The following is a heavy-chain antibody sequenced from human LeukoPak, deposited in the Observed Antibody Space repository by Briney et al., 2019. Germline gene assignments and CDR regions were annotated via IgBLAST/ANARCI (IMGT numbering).Heavy chain of an antibody. D-gene: IGHD4-23*01. J-gene: IGHJ4*02. CDR2: ISDSRST. CDR1: GGSISSSSYY. CDR3: ARQGDGGRAYDH. V-gene: IGHV4-39*01. Sequence: PSETLSLTCTVSGGSISSSSYYWGWIRQPPGKGLEWIGTISDSRSTYYNPSLRSRVTISEDTSKNQFSLKLTSVTAADTAVYYCARQGDGGRAYDHWGQGTLVTVSS.